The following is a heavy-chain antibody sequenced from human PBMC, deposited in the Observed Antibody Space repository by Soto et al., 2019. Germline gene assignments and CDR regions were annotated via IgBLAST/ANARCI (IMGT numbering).Heavy chain of an antibody. CDR2: LWYAGSNK. V-gene: IGHV3-33*01. D-gene: IGHD4-17*01. CDR1: GFTFSSYV. CDR3: AREPSMYGDYRGTCGY. J-gene: IGHJ4*02. Sequence: QVQLVESGGGVVQPGRSLRLSCAASGFTFSSYVMHWVRQAPGKGLEWGAVLWYAGSNKYYADSVKGRFTISRDNSKNSLYLQMNSLRAEDTAVYYCAREPSMYGDYRGTCGYWCQGTLVTVSS.